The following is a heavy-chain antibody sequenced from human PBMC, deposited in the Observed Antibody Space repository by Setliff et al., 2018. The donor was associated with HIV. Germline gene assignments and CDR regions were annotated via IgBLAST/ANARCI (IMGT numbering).Heavy chain of an antibody. D-gene: IGHD6-13*01. CDR3: ARGSLYSSSSCFDY. CDR2: IYYSGST. J-gene: IGHJ4*02. V-gene: IGHV4-61*01. CDR1: GYSIRSGYY. Sequence: PSETLSLTCAVSGYSIRSGYYWNWIRQSPGKGLEWIGYIYYSGSTNYNPSLKSRVTISVDTSKNQFSLKLSSVTAADTAVYYCARGSLYSSSSCFDYWGQGTLVTVSS.